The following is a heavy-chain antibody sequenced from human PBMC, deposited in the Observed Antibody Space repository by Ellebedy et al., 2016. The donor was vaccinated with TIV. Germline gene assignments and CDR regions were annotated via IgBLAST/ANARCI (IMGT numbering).Heavy chain of an antibody. D-gene: IGHD6-6*01. V-gene: IGHV1-46*01. Sequence: ASVKVSCXASGYTFTSYCLHWVRQAPGQRLEWMGIINPSDGDTRYAQKFQGRVTMTRDTSTSRVYMELSSLRSDDAAVYYCARTPRIAARYPYEYWGQGTLVTVSS. CDR1: GYTFTSYC. CDR2: INPSDGDT. CDR3: ARTPRIAARYPYEY. J-gene: IGHJ4*02.